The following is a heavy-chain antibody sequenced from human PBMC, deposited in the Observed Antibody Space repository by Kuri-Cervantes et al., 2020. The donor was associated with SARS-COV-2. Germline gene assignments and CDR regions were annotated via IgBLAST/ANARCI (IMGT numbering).Heavy chain of an antibody. CDR1: GSTFSNAW. D-gene: IGHD6-13*01. CDR3: TSIAAAGREYNRIYYYYYYMDV. Sequence: GGSLRLPCAASGSTFSNAWMSWVRQAPGKGLEWVGRIKSKTDGGTTDYAAPVKGRFTISRDDSKNTLYLQMNSLKTEDTAVYYCTSIAAAGREYNRIYYYYYYMDVWGKGTTVTVSS. J-gene: IGHJ6*03. V-gene: IGHV3-15*01. CDR2: IKSKTDGGTT.